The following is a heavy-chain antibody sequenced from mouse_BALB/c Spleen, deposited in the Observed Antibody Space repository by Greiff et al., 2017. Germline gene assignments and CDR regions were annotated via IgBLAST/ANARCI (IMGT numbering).Heavy chain of an antibody. CDR3: AREEINSLLRLAWFAY. D-gene: IGHD1-2*01. CDR2: IWSGGST. CDR1: GFSLTSYG. V-gene: IGHV2-2*02. Sequence: VKLMESGPGLVQPSQSLSITCTVSGFSLTSYGVHWVRQSPGKGLEWLGVIWSGGSTDYNAAFISRLSISKDNSKSQVFFKMNSLQANDTAIYYCAREEINSLLRLAWFAYWGQGTLVTVSA. J-gene: IGHJ3*01.